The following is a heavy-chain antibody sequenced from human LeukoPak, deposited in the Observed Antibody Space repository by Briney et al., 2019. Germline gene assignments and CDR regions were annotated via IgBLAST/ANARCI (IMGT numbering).Heavy chain of an antibody. D-gene: IGHD1-1*01. Sequence: GGSLRLSCAASGFTFSSYWMTWVRQAPGKGLEWVGNIKGDGSEKYYADSVKGRFTVSRDNSKNTLYLQMNSLRAEDTAVYYCAKLWTGTTSYWGQGTLVTVSS. CDR3: AKLWTGTTSY. J-gene: IGHJ4*02. CDR2: IKGDGSEK. V-gene: IGHV3-7*01. CDR1: GFTFSSYW.